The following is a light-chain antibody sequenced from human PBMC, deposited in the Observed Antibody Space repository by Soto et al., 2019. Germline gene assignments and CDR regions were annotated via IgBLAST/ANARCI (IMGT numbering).Light chain of an antibody. Sequence: DSQMTQSPSSLSASVGDSLTITCRASQSISSYLNWYQQKPGKAPKLLIYAASSLQSGVPSRFSGGGSGTDFTLTISSLQPEDFATYYCQQSYSTRLMYTFGQGTKVDIK. V-gene: IGKV1-39*01. CDR1: QSISSY. CDR2: AAS. J-gene: IGKJ2*01. CDR3: QQSYSTRLMYT.